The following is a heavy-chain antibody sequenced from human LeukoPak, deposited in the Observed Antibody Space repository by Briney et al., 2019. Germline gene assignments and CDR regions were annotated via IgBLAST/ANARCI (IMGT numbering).Heavy chain of an antibody. CDR2: IYHSGST. J-gene: IGHJ4*02. Sequence: SETLSLTCTVSGGSISTYYWSWIRQPPGKGLEWIGYIYHSGSTNYNPSLKSRVTISVDTSKNQFSLKLSSVTAADTALYYCARENGYRYDYWGQGTLVTVSS. V-gene: IGHV4-59*01. D-gene: IGHD5-18*01. CDR1: GGSISTYY. CDR3: ARENGYRYDY.